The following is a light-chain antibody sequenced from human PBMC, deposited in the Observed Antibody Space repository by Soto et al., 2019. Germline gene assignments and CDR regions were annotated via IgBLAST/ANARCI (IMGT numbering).Light chain of an antibody. CDR3: QQTYTTPYT. CDR2: AAS. Sequence: DIQMTQSPSSLSAFMGDRVTITCRATQSISSYLNWYQQKPGKAPNLLIYAASSLQDGVTSRFSGSGSGTYFTLTISTLQPEDLANYYCQQTYTTPYTFGPGTKLEIK. V-gene: IGKV1-39*01. J-gene: IGKJ2*01. CDR1: QSISSY.